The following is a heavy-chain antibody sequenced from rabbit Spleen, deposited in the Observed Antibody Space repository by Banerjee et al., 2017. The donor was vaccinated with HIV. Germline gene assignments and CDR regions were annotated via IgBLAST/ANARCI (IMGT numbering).Heavy chain of an antibody. CDR1: GVSFSGDSY. D-gene: IGHD1-1*01. CDR2: IDIGSSGFT. V-gene: IGHV1S40*01. Sequence: QSLEESGGDLVKPGASLTLTCIASGVSFSGDSYMCWVRQAPGKGLEWIACIDIGSSGFTYFARWAKGRFTISKTSPTTVTLQMTSLTAADTATYFCARDTSSSFSSYGMDLWGPGTLVTVS. CDR3: ARDTSSSFSSYGMDL. J-gene: IGHJ6*01.